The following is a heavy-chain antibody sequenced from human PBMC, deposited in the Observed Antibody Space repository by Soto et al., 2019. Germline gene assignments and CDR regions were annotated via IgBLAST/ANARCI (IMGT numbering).Heavy chain of an antibody. D-gene: IGHD3-16*01. CDR2: IIPIFGTA. CDR1: GGTFSSYA. V-gene: IGHV1-69*06. CDR3: ALRRGQSRGAIDY. J-gene: IGHJ4*02. Sequence: SVKVSCKASGGTFSSYAISWVRQAPGQGLEWMGGIIPIFGTANYAQKFQGRVTITADKSTSTAYMELSSLRSEDTAVYYCALRRGQSRGAIDYWGQGTLVTVSS.